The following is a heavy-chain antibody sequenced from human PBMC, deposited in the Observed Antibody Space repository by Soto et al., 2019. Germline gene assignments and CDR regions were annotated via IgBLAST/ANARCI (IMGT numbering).Heavy chain of an antibody. V-gene: IGHV5-51*01. CDR3: V. Sequence: EVQLVQSGAEVKKPGESLTISCQATGYMFTAYGIGWVRQVPGKGLEWMGIIYPSDSDTTYHPSMQGHVTVSVDKSVSTAYVHWTSLKASDTATDFDVWGQGTLVTVSS. J-gene: IGHJ3*01. CDR2: IYPSDSDT. CDR1: GYMFTAYG.